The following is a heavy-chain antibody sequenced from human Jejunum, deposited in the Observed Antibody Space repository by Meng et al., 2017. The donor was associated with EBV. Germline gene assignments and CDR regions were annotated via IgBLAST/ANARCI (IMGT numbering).Heavy chain of an antibody. J-gene: IGHJ4*02. V-gene: IGHV3-15*01. CDR2: IKRTTDGGTT. CDR1: GITFTKSH. D-gene: IGHD3-16*01. Sequence: VRRVGSGRRLVKPGHTLRLSCAASGITFTKSHMTWVLQAPVKWLEWFGRIKRTTDGGTTDYAAPMKGRFTISRDESKNIMYIQMNSPKTEDTAVYYCTDVVGDMIWGQGILVTVSS. CDR3: TDVVGDMI.